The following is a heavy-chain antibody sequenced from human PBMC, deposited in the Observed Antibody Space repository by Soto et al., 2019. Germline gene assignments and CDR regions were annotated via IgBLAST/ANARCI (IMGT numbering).Heavy chain of an antibody. V-gene: IGHV5-51*01. CDR2: IYPGDSDT. CDR1: GYSFTSYW. D-gene: IGHD3-10*01. CDR3: ARQSMVRGVIIGRNFDY. J-gene: IGHJ4*02. Sequence: GESLKISCKGSGYSFTSYWIGWVRQMPGKGLEWMGIIYPGDSDTRYSPSFQGQVTVSADKSISTAYLQWSSLKASDTAMYYCARQSMVRGVIIGRNFDYWGQGTLVTVSS.